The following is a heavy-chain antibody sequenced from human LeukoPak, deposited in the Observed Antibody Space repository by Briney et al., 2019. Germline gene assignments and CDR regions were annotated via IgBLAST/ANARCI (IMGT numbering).Heavy chain of an antibody. CDR2: IRYEGSNK. CDR1: GFTFSSYG. V-gene: IGHV3-30*02. Sequence: PGGSLTLSCAASGFTFSSYGMHWVRQAPGKGLEWVAFIRYEGSNKYYADSVKGRFTISRDNSKNTLYLQMNRLRAEDTAVYYCAKDSLAAAGRGYSYALPDYWGQGTLVTVSS. D-gene: IGHD5-18*01. J-gene: IGHJ4*02. CDR3: AKDSLAAAGRGYSYALPDY.